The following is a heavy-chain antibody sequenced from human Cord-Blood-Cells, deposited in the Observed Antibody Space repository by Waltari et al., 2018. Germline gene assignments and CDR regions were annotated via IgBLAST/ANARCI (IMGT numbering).Heavy chain of an antibody. V-gene: IGHV3-30-3*01. D-gene: IGHD6-6*01. CDR3: ARGSIAARLDY. CDR1: GFTFSSLA. CDR2: ISYDGSNK. J-gene: IGHJ4*02. Sequence: QVQLVDSGGGVVQPGRSLRLSCAAPGFTFSSLAMHWVRQAPGKGLEWVAVISYDGSNKYYADSVKGRFTISRDNSKNTLYLQMNSLRAEDTAVYYCARGSIAARLDYWGQGTLVTVSS.